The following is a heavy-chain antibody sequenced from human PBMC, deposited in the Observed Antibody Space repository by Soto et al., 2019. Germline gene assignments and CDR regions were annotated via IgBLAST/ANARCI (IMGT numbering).Heavy chain of an antibody. CDR3: ARSIAVAGTPEFDY. CDR1: GFTFSSFT. J-gene: IGHJ4*02. CDR2: ISYDDGTNK. Sequence: QVQLVESGGGVVQPGGSLRLSCAASGFTFSSFTMHWVRQAPGKGLEWVAVISYDDGTNKYYADSVKGRFTISRDNPKNTLYLQMNSLRAEDTAVYYCARSIAVAGTPEFDYWGQGTLVTVSS. V-gene: IGHV3-30-3*01. D-gene: IGHD6-19*01.